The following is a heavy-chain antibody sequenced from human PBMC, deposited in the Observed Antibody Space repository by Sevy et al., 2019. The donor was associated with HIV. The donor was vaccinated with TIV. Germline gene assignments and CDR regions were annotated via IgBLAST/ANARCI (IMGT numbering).Heavy chain of an antibody. CDR3: ARDWAPGYYYDAMGVKRDYYFDY. CDR2: ISAYNGNT. J-gene: IGHJ4*02. V-gene: IGHV1-18*01. CDR1: DYTFSTQG. Sequence: ASVKVSCKASDYTFSTQGFNWVRQAPGQGLEWMGWISAYNGNTKYAQKFQGRVTMTTDTSRSTAYMELRSLTSDDTAVYYCARDWAPGYYYDAMGVKRDYYFDYWGQGTLVTVSS. D-gene: IGHD3-22*01.